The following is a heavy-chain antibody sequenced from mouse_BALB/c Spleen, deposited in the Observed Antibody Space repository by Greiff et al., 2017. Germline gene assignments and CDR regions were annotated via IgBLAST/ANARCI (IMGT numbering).Heavy chain of an antibody. V-gene: IGHV5-6*01. D-gene: IGHD2-1*01. Sequence: EVQVVESGGDLVKPGGSLKLSCAASGFTFSSYGMSWVRQTPDKRLEWVATISSGGSYTYYPDSVKGRFTISRDNAKNTLYLQMSSLKSEDTAMYYCARVGNHYAMDYWGQGTSVTVSS. J-gene: IGHJ4*01. CDR1: GFTFSSYG. CDR2: ISSGGSYT. CDR3: ARVGNHYAMDY.